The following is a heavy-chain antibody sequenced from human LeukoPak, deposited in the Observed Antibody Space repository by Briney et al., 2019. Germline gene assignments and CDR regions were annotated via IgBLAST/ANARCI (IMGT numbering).Heavy chain of an antibody. CDR1: GGSFSGYY. V-gene: IGHV4-34*01. Sequence: SETLSLTCAVYGGSFSGYYWSWIRQPPGKGLEWIGSIYYSGSTYYNPSLKSRVTISVDTSKNQFSLRLSSVTAADTAVYYCARASYSYDISGWVPFDYWGQGTLVTVSS. CDR3: ARASYSYDISGWVPFDY. J-gene: IGHJ4*02. CDR2: IYYSGST. D-gene: IGHD3-22*01.